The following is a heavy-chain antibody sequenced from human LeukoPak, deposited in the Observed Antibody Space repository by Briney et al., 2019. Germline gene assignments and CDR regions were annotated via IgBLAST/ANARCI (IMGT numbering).Heavy chain of an antibody. D-gene: IGHD1-26*01. CDR1: GLTFNIYA. CDR3: VKSRRVGANQRGLFDY. Sequence: GGSLRLSCAASGLTFNIYAMSWVRQAPGKGLEWVSAINSNGGSTYYTDSVEGRFTISRDNSKNTVYLQMNSLRADDTAVYYCVKSRRVGANQRGLFDYWGQGTLVTVSP. J-gene: IGHJ4*02. CDR2: INSNGGST. V-gene: IGHV3-23*01.